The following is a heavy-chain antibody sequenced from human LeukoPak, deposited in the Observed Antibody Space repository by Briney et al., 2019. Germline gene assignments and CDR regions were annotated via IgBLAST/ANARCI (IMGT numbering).Heavy chain of an antibody. CDR2: IYTSGST. J-gene: IGHJ3*02. CDR3: ARDGISYYDTLDAFDI. V-gene: IGHV4-61*02. CDR1: GGSISSGSYY. Sequence: PSQTLSLTCTVSGGSISSGSYYWSWIRQPAGKGLEWIGRIYTSGSTNYNPSLKSRVTISVDTSKNRFSLKLSSVTAADTAVYYCARDGISYYDTLDAFDIWGQGTMVTVSS. D-gene: IGHD3-22*01.